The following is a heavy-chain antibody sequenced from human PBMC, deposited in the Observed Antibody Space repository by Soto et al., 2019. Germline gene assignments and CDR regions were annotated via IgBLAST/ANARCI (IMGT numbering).Heavy chain of an antibody. V-gene: IGHV4-59*01. CDR1: GCSISSYW. D-gene: IGHD6-13*01. CDR3: ARGRMAALNWFDP. CDR2: IYYSGST. Sequence: SSETLSLTCTVSGCSISSYWWSWIRQPPGKGLEWIGYIYYSGSTNYNPSLKRRVTISVDTSKNQFSLKLSSVTAADTAVYYCARGRMAALNWFDPWGQGTLVTVSS. J-gene: IGHJ5*02.